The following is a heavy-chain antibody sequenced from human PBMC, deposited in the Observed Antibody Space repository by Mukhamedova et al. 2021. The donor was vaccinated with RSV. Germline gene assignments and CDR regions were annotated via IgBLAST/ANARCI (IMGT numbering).Heavy chain of an antibody. CDR2: LIPIFGTA. J-gene: IGHJ5*02. D-gene: IGHD3-22*01. V-gene: IGHV1-69*19. CDR3: ARGLDGDYESDDDWLDP. Sequence: IIWVRQAPREGLEWIGGLIPIFGTANYAQKFQGRVTINADELANTAYLELNDLTYDDTAIYYCARGLDGDYESDDDWLDPWGQG.